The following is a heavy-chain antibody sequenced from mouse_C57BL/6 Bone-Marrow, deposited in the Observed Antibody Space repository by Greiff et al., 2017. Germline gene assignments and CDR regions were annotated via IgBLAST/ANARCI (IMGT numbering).Heavy chain of an antibody. Sequence: VQLQQPGAELVKPGASVKLSCKASGYTFTSYWMHWVKQRPRQGLEWIGMIHPNSGSTNYNEKFKSKATLTVDKSSSTAYMQLSSLTSEDSAVYYCARRQLRPRGDYFDYWGQGTTLTVSS. V-gene: IGHV1-64*01. D-gene: IGHD3-2*02. CDR2: IHPNSGST. CDR3: ARRQLRPRGDYFDY. J-gene: IGHJ2*01. CDR1: GYTFTSYW.